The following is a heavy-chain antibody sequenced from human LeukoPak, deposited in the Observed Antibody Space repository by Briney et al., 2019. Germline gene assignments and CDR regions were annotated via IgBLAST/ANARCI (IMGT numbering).Heavy chain of an antibody. J-gene: IGHJ4*02. CDR2: ISAYNGNT. D-gene: IGHD3-22*01. Sequence: ASVKVSCKASGYTFTSYGISWVRQAPGQGLEWMGWISAYNGNTNYAQKLQDRVTMTTDTSTSTAYMELRSLRSDDTAVYYCARENRDYYDSSGYDYWGQGTLVTVSS. CDR1: GYTFTSYG. CDR3: ARENRDYYDSSGYDY. V-gene: IGHV1-18*01.